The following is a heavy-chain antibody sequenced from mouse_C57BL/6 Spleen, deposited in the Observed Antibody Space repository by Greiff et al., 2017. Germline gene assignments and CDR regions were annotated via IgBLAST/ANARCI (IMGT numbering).Heavy chain of an antibody. V-gene: IGHV1-50*01. J-gene: IGHJ4*01. CDR1: GYTFTSYW. CDR2: IDPSDSYT. CDR3: ARREDDNNGYSMDD. D-gene: IGHD1-3*01. Sequence: QVQLQQPGAELVQPGASVKLSCKASGYTFTSYWMQWVKQRPGQGLEWIGEIDPSDSYTNYNQKFKGKATLTVDTASSTAYMQLSSLTSEDSAVYYCARREDDNNGYSMDDWGQGTSVTVSS.